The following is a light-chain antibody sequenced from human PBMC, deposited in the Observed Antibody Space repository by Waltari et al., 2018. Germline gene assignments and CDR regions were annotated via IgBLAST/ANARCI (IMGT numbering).Light chain of an antibody. CDR2: GEN. CDR1: SLRAYY. Sequence: SSELTQDPAVSVALGQTVRITCQGDSLRAYYASWYQQKAGQAPVLVIHGENKRPSGIPDRFSGSRSGNTASLTITGAQAGDEADYYCNSRDSSGNVVFGAGTKVTVL. V-gene: IGLV3-19*01. CDR3: NSRDSSGNVV. J-gene: IGLJ2*01.